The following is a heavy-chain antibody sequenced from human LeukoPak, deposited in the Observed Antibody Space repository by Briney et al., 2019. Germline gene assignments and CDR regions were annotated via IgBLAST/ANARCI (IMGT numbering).Heavy chain of an antibody. V-gene: IGHV1-24*01. J-gene: IGHJ4*02. CDR3: ATFGSSWYFSGIDY. D-gene: IGHD6-13*01. CDR2: FDPEDGET. Sequence: ASVKVSFKVSGYTLTELSMHWVRQAPGKGLEWMGGFDPEDGETIYAQKFQGRVTMTEDTSTDTAYMELSSLRSEDTAVYYCATFGSSWYFSGIDYWGQGTLVTVSS. CDR1: GYTLTELS.